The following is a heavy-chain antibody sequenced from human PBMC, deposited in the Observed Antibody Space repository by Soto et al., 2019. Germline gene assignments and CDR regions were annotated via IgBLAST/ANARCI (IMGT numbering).Heavy chain of an antibody. Sequence: ASVKVSCKASGGTFSSYAISWVRQAPGQGLEWMGGIIPIFGTANYAQKFQGRVTITADESTSTAYMELSSLRSEDTAVYYCARAGKYCSGGSCSYYYYYYGMDVRGQGTTVTVSS. V-gene: IGHV1-69*13. CDR2: IIPIFGTA. CDR1: GGTFSSYA. D-gene: IGHD2-15*01. J-gene: IGHJ6*02. CDR3: ARAGKYCSGGSCSYYYYYYGMDV.